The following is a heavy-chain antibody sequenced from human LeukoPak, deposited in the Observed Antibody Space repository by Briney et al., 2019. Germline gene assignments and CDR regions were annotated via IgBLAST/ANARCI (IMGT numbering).Heavy chain of an antibody. J-gene: IGHJ4*02. CDR3: AKPDAGGDSTGRPFDY. CDR2: ISYAGSHY. V-gene: IGHV3-30*18. Sequence: GRSLRLSWAASWFTFRSYGMHWVRQAPGKGLEVVSGISYAGSHYYYENSVTRRFTLSRENYKNALYLQMTRLRPEDTALYYCAKPDAGGDSTGRPFDYWGQGILVTVSS. CDR1: WFTFRSYG. D-gene: IGHD3-22*01.